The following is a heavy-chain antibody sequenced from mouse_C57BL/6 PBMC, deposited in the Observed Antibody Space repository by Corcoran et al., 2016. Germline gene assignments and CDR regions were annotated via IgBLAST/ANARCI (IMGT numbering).Heavy chain of an antibody. Sequence: EVQLQQSGPELVKPGASVKISCKASGYTFTDYYMNWVKQSHGKSLEWIGDINPNNGGTSYNQKFKGKATLTVDKSSSTAYMELRSLTSEDSAVYYCAIPLYYDYDSGGFAYWGQGTLVTVSA. CDR3: AIPLYYDYDSGGFAY. D-gene: IGHD2-4*01. J-gene: IGHJ3*01. CDR1: GYTFTDYY. V-gene: IGHV1-26*01. CDR2: INPNNGGT.